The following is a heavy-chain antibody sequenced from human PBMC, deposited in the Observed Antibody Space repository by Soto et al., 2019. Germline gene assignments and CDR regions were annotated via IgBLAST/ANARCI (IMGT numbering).Heavy chain of an antibody. CDR3: VRDLRAAYDFWSGYDYYYGMDV. CDR1: GSSFSSYV. D-gene: IGHD3-3*01. V-gene: IGHV3-33*01. Sequence: PGGSLRLSCAASGSSFSSYVMHWVRQAAGKGLEWVAVIWSDGSDKYYADSVKGRFSISRDNSKNTLYLQMNSLRAEDTAVYYCVRDLRAAYDFWSGYDYYYGMDVWGQGTTVTVSS. CDR2: IWSDGSDK. J-gene: IGHJ6*02.